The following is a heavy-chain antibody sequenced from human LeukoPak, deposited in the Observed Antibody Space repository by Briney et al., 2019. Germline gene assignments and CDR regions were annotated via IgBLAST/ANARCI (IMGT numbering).Heavy chain of an antibody. CDR2: VIHSGTT. V-gene: IGHV4-39*01. D-gene: IGHD3-22*01. CDR1: GGSITGSTYY. J-gene: IGHJ4*02. CDR3: ARHDYDSSGHRRDYYFDY. Sequence: SETLSLTCTVSGGSITGSTYYWGWIRQPPGKGLEWIVSVIHSGTTYYNPSLRSRVTVSMDTSKKQFSLRLSSVTAADTAVYYCARHDYDSSGHRRDYYFDYWSQGTLVTISS.